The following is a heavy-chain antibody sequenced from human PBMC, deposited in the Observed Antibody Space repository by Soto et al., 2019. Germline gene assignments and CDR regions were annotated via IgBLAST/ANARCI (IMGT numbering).Heavy chain of an antibody. Sequence: VGSLRLSCAASGFTFSSYSMNVVRQAPGKGLEWVSYISSSSSTIYYADSVKGRFTISRDNAKNSLYLQMNSLRDEDTAVYYCARDISPGIAVAGTEGWFDPWGQGTLVTV. J-gene: IGHJ5*02. D-gene: IGHD6-19*01. V-gene: IGHV3-48*02. CDR2: ISSSSSTI. CDR1: GFTFSSYS. CDR3: ARDISPGIAVAGTEGWFDP.